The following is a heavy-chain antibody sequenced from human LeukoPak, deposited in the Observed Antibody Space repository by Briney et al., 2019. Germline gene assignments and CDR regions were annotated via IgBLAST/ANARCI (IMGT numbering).Heavy chain of an antibody. J-gene: IGHJ4*02. CDR2: ISYDGSNK. V-gene: IGHV3-30*03. Sequence: GRSLRLSCAASGLTFSSYGMHWVRQAPGKGLEWVAVISYDGSNKYYADSVKGRFTISRDNSKNTLYLQMNSLRVEDTALYHCARVRYYDSSGYYVFDYWGQGTLVTVSS. D-gene: IGHD3-22*01. CDR3: ARVRYYDSSGYYVFDY. CDR1: GLTFSSYG.